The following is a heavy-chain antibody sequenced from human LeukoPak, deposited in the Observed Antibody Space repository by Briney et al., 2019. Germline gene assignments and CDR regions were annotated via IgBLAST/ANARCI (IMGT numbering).Heavy chain of an antibody. D-gene: IGHD3-22*01. Sequence: SETLSLTCTVSGGSISNYYWSWIRQPAGKGLEWIGRIFAGGNTDHNPSLKSRVAMSLDSSKNQFSLRLSSVTAADTAVYYCAREHKDYDGDGYYYGYWGQGTLVTVSS. CDR2: IFAGGNT. CDR1: GGSISNYY. J-gene: IGHJ4*02. CDR3: AREHKDYDGDGYYYGY. V-gene: IGHV4-4*07.